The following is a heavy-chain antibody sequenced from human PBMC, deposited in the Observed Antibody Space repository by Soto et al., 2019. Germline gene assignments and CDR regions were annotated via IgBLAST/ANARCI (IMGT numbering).Heavy chain of an antibody. CDR1: GGSFSGYY. J-gene: IGHJ4*02. V-gene: IGHV4-34*01. Sequence: PSDTLSLTCAVYGGSFSGYYWNWIRQPPGKGLEWIGEINHSGSTNYNPSLKSRVTISVDTSKNTLYLQMNSLRVDDTAVYYCATTPSKPYFDSWGQGTLVTVSS. CDR2: INHSGST. CDR3: ATTPSKPYFDS. D-gene: IGHD2-15*01.